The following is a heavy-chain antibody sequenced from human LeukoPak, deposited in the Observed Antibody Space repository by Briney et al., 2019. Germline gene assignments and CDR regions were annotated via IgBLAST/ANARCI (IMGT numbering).Heavy chain of an antibody. CDR3: ARGEWFGEFFSPLDY. CDR2: IYYSGST. CDR1: GGSISSYY. V-gene: IGHV4-59*01. Sequence: PSETLSLTCTVSGGSISSYYWSWIRQPPGKGLEWIGYIYYSGSTNYNPSLKSRVTISVDTSKNQFSLKLSSVTAADTAVYYCARGEWFGEFFSPLDYWGQGTLVTVSS. D-gene: IGHD3-10*01. J-gene: IGHJ4*02.